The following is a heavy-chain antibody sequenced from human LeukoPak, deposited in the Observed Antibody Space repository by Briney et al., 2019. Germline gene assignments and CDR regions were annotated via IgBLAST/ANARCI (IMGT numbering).Heavy chain of an antibody. CDR1: GGSISSSTYY. CDR3: ARGGSSWYPFDY. J-gene: IGHJ4*02. V-gene: IGHV4-61*05. CDR2: IYYSGST. D-gene: IGHD6-13*01. Sequence: SETLSLTCTVSGGSISSSTYYWGWIRQSPGKGLEWIGYIYYSGSTNYNPSLKSRVTISVDTSKNQFSLKLSSVTAADTAVYYCARGGSSWYPFDYWGQGTLVTVSS.